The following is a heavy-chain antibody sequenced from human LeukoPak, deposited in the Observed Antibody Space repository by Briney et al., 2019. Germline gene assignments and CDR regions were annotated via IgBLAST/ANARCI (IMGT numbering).Heavy chain of an antibody. J-gene: IGHJ4*02. D-gene: IGHD6-6*01. Sequence: GGSLRLSCAASGFTFSSYWMSWVRQAPGKGLEGVAEKKQDGSEKYYVDSVKGRFTISRDNAKNSRYLQMNSLRAEDTAVYYCARDRIAARPYYFDYWGQGTLVTVSS. CDR2: KKQDGSEK. V-gene: IGHV3-7*01. CDR3: ARDRIAARPYYFDY. CDR1: GFTFSSYW.